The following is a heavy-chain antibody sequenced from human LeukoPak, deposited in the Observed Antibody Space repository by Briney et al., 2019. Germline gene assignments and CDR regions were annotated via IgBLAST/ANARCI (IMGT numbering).Heavy chain of an antibody. Sequence: GGSLRLSCAASGFTFDDYAMHWVRQAPGKGLEWVSGISWNSGSIGYADSVKGRFTISRDNAKNSLYLQMNSLRAEDTALYYCAKDHYAYYYYYMDVWGKGTTVTISS. J-gene: IGHJ6*03. CDR2: ISWNSGSI. D-gene: IGHD4-17*01. CDR3: AKDHYAYYYYYMDV. V-gene: IGHV3-9*01. CDR1: GFTFDDYA.